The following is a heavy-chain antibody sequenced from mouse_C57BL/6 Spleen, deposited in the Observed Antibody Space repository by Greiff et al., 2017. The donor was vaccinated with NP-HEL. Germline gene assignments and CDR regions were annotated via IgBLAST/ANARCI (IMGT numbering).Heavy chain of an antibody. V-gene: IGHV1-50*01. J-gene: IGHJ4*01. D-gene: IGHD3-2*02. CDR2: IDPSDSYT. CDR1: GYTFTSYW. CDR3: ARGAQANYAMDY. Sequence: QVQLQQPGAELVKPGASVKLSCKASGYTFTSYWMQWVKQRPGQGLEWIGEIDPSDSYTNYNQKFKGKATLTVDTSSSTAYMQLGSLTSEDSAVYYCARGAQANYAMDYWGQGTSVTVSS.